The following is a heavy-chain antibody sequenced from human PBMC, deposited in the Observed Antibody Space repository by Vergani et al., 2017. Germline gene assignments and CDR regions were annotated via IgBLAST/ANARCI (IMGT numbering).Heavy chain of an antibody. V-gene: IGHV3-9*01. CDR2: ISWNSGSI. D-gene: IGHD5-24*01. Sequence: EVQLVESGGGVVQPGRSLRLSCAASGFTFDDYAMHWVRQAPGKGLEWVSGISWNSGSIGYADSVKGRFTISRDNAKNSLYLQMNSLRAEDTALYYCAKDISVEMATPSSTFDYWGQGTLVTVSS. CDR3: AKDISVEMATPSSTFDY. J-gene: IGHJ4*02. CDR1: GFTFDDYA.